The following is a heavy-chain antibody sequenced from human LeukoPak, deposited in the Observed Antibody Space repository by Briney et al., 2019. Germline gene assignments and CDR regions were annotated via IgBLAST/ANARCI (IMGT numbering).Heavy chain of an antibody. CDR1: RASISIYY. CDR2: IYYSGST. V-gene: IGHV4-59*01. J-gene: IGHJ4*02. Sequence: SETLSLTCSVSRASISIYYWSWIRQPPGKGLEWIGYIYYSGSTNYNPSLKGRVTMSVDTSKDQFSLRLSSVTAAATAVYYCARGSDYSDYWGQGTLVTVSS. CDR3: ARGSDYSDY. D-gene: IGHD3-3*01.